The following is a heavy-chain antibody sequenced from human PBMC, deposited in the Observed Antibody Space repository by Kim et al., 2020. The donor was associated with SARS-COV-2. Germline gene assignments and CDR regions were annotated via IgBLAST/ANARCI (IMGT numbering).Heavy chain of an antibody. CDR2: IIPIFGTA. V-gene: IGHV1-69*13. Sequence: SVKVPCKASGGTFSSYAISWVRQAPGQGLEWMGGIIPIFGTANYAQKFQGRVTITADESTSTAYMELSSLRSEDTAVYYCARGAVAGYDFWSGSMSSISSYYFDYWGQGTLVTVSS. J-gene: IGHJ4*02. D-gene: IGHD3-3*01. CDR3: ARGAVAGYDFWSGSMSSISSYYFDY. CDR1: GGTFSSYA.